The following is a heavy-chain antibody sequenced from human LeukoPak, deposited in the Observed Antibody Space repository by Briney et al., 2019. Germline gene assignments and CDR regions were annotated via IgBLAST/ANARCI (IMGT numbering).Heavy chain of an antibody. J-gene: IGHJ5*02. CDR2: INRDGGST. D-gene: IGHD3-22*01. V-gene: IGHV3-74*01. Sequence: QPGGSLRLSCTASGFTFSTYWMHWVRQAPGKGLVWVSRINRDGGSTTYADSVKGRFTISRDNAKNTLYLQMKSLRAEDTAVYYCATPFRDSSGSYYNDWFDPWGQGTLVTVSS. CDR3: ATPFRDSSGSYYNDWFDP. CDR1: GFTFSTYW.